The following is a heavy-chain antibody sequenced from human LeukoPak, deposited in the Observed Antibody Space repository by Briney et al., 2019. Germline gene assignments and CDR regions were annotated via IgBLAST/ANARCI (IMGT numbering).Heavy chain of an antibody. Sequence: GGSLRLSCAASGFTFSSYGMHWVRQAPGKGLEWGAFTGYNGSNEYYEDSVKGRFTISRDNSKNTLYLQMNSLRAEDTAVYLCAKDWDFYGSGNFYTCIDYWGQGTLVTVSS. CDR3: AKDWDFYGSGNFYTCIDY. CDR1: GFTFSSYG. J-gene: IGHJ4*02. V-gene: IGHV3-30*02. CDR2: TGYNGSNE. D-gene: IGHD3-10*01.